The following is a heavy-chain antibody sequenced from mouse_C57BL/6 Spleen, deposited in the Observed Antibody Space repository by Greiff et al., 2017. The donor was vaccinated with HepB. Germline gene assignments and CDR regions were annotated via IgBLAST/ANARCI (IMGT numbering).Heavy chain of an antibody. CDR3: ARSTMVTTYGDY. CDR2: IYPGSGST. D-gene: IGHD2-2*01. J-gene: IGHJ2*01. V-gene: IGHV1-55*01. CDR1: GYTFTSYW. Sequence: VQLQQPGAELVKPGASVKMSCKASGYTFTSYWITWVKQRPGQGLEWIGDIYPGSGSTNYNEKFKSKATLTVDTSSSTAYMQLSSLTSEDSAVYYCARSTMVTTYGDYWGQGTTLTVSS.